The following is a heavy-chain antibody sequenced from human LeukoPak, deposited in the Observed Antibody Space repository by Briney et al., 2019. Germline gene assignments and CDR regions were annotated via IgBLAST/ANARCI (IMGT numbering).Heavy chain of an antibody. V-gene: IGHV4-39*01. CDR3: ARPRDSGYDSDWFDP. D-gene: IGHD5-12*01. Sequence: SETLSLTCTVSGGSISSSSYYWGWIRQPPGKGLEWIGSIYYSGRTYYNPSLKSRVTISVDTSKNQFSLKLSSVTAADTAVYYCARPRDSGYDSDWFDPWGQGTLVTVSS. J-gene: IGHJ5*02. CDR1: GGSISSSSYY. CDR2: IYYSGRT.